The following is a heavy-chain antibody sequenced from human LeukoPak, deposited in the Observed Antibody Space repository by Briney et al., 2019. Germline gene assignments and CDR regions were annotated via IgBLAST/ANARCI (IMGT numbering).Heavy chain of an antibody. J-gene: IGHJ4*02. V-gene: IGHV3-21*01. CDR1: GFTFSSYE. CDR2: ISSSSSYI. Sequence: GGSLRLSCAASGFTFSSYEMNWVRQAPGKGLEWVSSISSSSSYIYYADSVKGRFTISRDNAKNSLYLQMNSLRAEDTAVYYCARDKIGYSSGWSFDYWGQGTLVTVSS. CDR3: ARDKIGYSSGWSFDY. D-gene: IGHD6-19*01.